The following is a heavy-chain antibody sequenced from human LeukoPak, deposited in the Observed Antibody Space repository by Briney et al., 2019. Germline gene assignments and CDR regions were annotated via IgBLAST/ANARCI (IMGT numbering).Heavy chain of an antibody. D-gene: IGHD1-26*01. CDR2: TSYSEGT. V-gene: IGHV4-31*03. Sequence: SETLSLTCTVSGGSVSRGGYFWNWIRQHPGKGLEWIGFTSYSEGTYYNPSLMSRITISVDRSQNQFSLKMRDVTAADTAVYFCATADWESFYFDSWGQGALVAVSS. CDR3: ATADWESFYFDS. CDR1: GGSVSRGGYF. J-gene: IGHJ4*02.